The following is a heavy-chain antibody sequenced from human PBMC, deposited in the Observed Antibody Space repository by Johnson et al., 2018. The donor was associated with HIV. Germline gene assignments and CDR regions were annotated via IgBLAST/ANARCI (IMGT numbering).Heavy chain of an antibody. V-gene: IGHV3-30*04. D-gene: IGHD6-19*01. CDR3: ARVRRSGWFDNDAFDI. CDR2: ISYDGTNK. CDR1: GFTFGSYG. J-gene: IGHJ3*02. Sequence: QVQLVESGGGVVQPGRSLRLSCAASGFTFGSYGLHWVRQAPGKGLEWVALISYDGTNKYYTDPVTGRFTISRDKSNNTLYLLMNGLRAGDTALYYCARVRRSGWFDNDAFDIWGQGTMVNVSS.